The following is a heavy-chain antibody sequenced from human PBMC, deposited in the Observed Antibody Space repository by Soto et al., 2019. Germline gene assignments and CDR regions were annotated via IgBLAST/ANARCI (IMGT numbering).Heavy chain of an antibody. CDR3: ARYGAVAGIYAFDI. V-gene: IGHV3-64*01. CDR1: GFTFSSYA. J-gene: IGHJ3*02. CDR2: ISSNGGST. Sequence: PGGSLRLSCAASGFTFSSYAMHWVRQAPGKGLEYVSAISSNGGSTYYANSVKGRFTISRDNSKNTLYLQMGSLRAEDMAVYYCARYGAVAGIYAFDIWGQGTMVTVSS. D-gene: IGHD6-19*01.